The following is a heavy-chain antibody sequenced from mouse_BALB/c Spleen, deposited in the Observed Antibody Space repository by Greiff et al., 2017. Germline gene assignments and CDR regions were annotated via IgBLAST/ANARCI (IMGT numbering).Heavy chain of an antibody. J-gene: IGHJ4*01. CDR3: ARKTGYYYAMDY. V-gene: IGHV1-9*01. Sequence: VQLQQSGAELMKPGASVKISCKATGYTFSSYWIEWVKQRPGHGLEWIGEILPGSGSTNYNEKFKGKATFTADTSSNTAYMQLSSLTSEDSAVYYCARKTGYYYAMDYWGQGTSVTVSS. CDR2: ILPGSGST. CDR1: GYTFSSYW.